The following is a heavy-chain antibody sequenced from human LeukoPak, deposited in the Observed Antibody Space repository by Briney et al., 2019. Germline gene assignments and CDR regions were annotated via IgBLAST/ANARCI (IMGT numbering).Heavy chain of an antibody. Sequence: PSETLSLTCTVSGGSISSGGYYWSWIRQHPGKGLEWIGYIYYSGSTYYNPSLKSRVTISVDTSKNQFSLKLSSVTAADTAVYYCARLDVVGLYYFDYWGQGTLVTVSS. CDR2: IYYSGST. CDR1: GGSISSGGYY. D-gene: IGHD2-21*01. CDR3: ARLDVVGLYYFDY. J-gene: IGHJ4*02. V-gene: IGHV4-31*03.